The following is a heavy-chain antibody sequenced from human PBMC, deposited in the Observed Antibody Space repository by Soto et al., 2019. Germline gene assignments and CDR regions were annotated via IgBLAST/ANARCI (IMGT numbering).Heavy chain of an antibody. CDR3: ARGWYYYGSGRRWFDP. J-gene: IGHJ5*02. D-gene: IGHD3-10*01. Sequence: QVQLVQSGAEVKKPGSSVKVSCKASGGTFSSYTISWVRQAPGQGLEWMGRIIPILGIANYAQKFQGRVTITADNSTSTAYVELSSLRSEDTAVYYCARGWYYYGSGRRWFDPWGQGTLVTVSS. CDR2: IIPILGIA. CDR1: GGTFSSYT. V-gene: IGHV1-69*02.